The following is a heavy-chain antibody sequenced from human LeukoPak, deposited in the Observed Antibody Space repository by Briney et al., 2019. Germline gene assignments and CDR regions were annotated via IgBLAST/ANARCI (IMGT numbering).Heavy chain of an antibody. CDR1: GGSISSYY. D-gene: IGHD6-19*01. J-gene: IGHJ4*02. CDR3: AREDSSGCTDY. V-gene: IGHV4-4*07. Sequence: PSETLSLTCTVSGGSISSYYWSWIRQPAGKGLKWIGRIYTSGSTNYNPSLKSRVTMSVDTSKNQFSLKLSSVTAADTAVYYCAREDSSGCTDYWGQGTLVTVSS. CDR2: IYTSGST.